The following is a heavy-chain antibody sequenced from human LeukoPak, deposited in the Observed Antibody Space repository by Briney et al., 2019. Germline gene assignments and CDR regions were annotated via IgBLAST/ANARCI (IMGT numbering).Heavy chain of an antibody. CDR3: ARDFLAGAAARFDP. Sequence: ASVKVSCKTSGYTFTGYYIHWVRQAPGQGLEWMGIINPSGGSTTYAQKFQGRVTMTRDTSTSTIYMELSSLTSEDTAVYYCARDFLAGAAARFDPWGQGTLVTVSS. J-gene: IGHJ5*02. CDR2: INPSGGST. CDR1: GYTFTGYY. V-gene: IGHV1-46*01. D-gene: IGHD4-17*01.